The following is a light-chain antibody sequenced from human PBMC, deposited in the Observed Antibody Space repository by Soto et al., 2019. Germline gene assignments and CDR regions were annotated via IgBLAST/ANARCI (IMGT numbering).Light chain of an antibody. CDR2: GAS. CDR3: QQYTSWPLT. V-gene: IGKV3-15*01. J-gene: IGKJ4*01. CDR1: QGVSRK. Sequence: ERGIRQSPATLSVSPGERGTLSCRASQGVSRKLAWYQHKRGQAPRLLIYGASTRATGIPARFSGSGSETEFTLTISSLQSEDFAVYYCQQYTSWPLTFGGGTKVEIK.